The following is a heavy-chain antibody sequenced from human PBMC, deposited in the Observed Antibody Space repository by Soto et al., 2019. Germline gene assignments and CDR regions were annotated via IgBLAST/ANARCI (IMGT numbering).Heavy chain of an antibody. CDR2: IYFSGST. J-gene: IGHJ6*02. CDR1: IDSIRSHY. Sequence: QVQLQESGPGLVKPSETLSLTCTVSIDSIRSHYWAWIRQPPGKGLEWIGCIYFSGSTIYNPSLRSRLTLSVDTTKNRSSLMFNSVTAADAAVYYCAGAYASVTTGLEDYYGMDVWGQGTTVTVSS. D-gene: IGHD4-17*01. V-gene: IGHV4-59*11. CDR3: AGAYASVTTGLEDYYGMDV.